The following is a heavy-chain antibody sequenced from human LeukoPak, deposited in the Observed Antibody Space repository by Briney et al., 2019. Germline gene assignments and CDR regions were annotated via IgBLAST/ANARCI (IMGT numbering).Heavy chain of an antibody. Sequence: GGSLRLSCAASGLSFSSYGMHWVRQAPGKGLEWVAFIGDDGSKTHDADSVKGRFTISRYNSKNTVYLQMNSLRIEDTAVYYCAKFGDGALDYWGQGTLATVSS. CDR2: IGDDGSKT. CDR3: AKFGDGALDY. CDR1: GLSFSSYG. J-gene: IGHJ4*02. D-gene: IGHD4-17*01. V-gene: IGHV3-30*02.